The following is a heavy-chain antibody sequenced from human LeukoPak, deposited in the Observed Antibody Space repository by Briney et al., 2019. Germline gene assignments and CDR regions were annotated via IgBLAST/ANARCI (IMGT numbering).Heavy chain of an antibody. Sequence: GSLRLSCAASGFTFSSYVMNWVGQAPGKGLEWVSVISGGGGSTYYADSVKGRFTISRVNSKNTLFLQMNSLRAEDTAVYYCAKGGYCSSTSCYVDWFDPWGQGTLATVSS. V-gene: IGHV3-23*01. CDR1: GFTFSSYV. D-gene: IGHD2-2*01. J-gene: IGHJ5*02. CDR2: ISGGGGST. CDR3: AKGGYCSSTSCYVDWFDP.